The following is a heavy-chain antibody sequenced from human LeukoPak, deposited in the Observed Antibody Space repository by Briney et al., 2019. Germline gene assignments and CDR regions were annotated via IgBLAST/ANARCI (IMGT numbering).Heavy chain of an antibody. Sequence: SETLSLTCTVSGGSISSSSYYWCWIRQPPGKGLEWIGCIYYSGSTYYNPSLKSRVTISVDTSKNQFSLKLSSVTAADTAVYYCARDPRGYSYGSGAYDIWGQGTMVTVSS. V-gene: IGHV4-39*07. CDR3: ARDPRGYSYGSGAYDI. CDR2: IYYSGST. J-gene: IGHJ3*02. CDR1: GGSISSSSYY. D-gene: IGHD5-18*01.